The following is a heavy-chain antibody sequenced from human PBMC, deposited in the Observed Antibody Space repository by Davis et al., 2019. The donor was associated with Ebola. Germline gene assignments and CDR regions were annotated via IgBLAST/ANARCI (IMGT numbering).Heavy chain of an antibody. J-gene: IGHJ6*02. D-gene: IGHD3-22*01. V-gene: IGHV4-59*12. Sequence: SETLSLTCPVPAGSISSYYWSWIRQPPGKGLEWIGYIYYSGSTNYNPSLKSQVTISVDTSKNQFSLKLSSVTAADTAVYYCARGRLDGMDVWGQGTTVTVSS. CDR1: AGSISSYY. CDR2: IYYSGST. CDR3: ARGRLDGMDV.